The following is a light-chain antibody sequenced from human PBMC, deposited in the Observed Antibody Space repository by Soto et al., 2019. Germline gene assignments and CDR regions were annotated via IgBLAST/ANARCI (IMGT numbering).Light chain of an antibody. V-gene: IGKV1-39*01. CDR2: AAL. CDR3: QESFSTLYT. J-gene: IGKJ2*01. Sequence: DIQMTQSPSSLSASVGDEVTITCRASQIISTYLNWYQQKPGKAPKLLINAALTLQAGVPPRFSASGSGTDFTLTSTGLQPEDFATYYCQESFSTLYTFCQGTKVEIK. CDR1: QIISTY.